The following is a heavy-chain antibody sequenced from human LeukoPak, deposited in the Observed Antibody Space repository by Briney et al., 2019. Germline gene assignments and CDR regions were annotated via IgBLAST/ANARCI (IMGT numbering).Heavy chain of an antibody. D-gene: IGHD6-6*01. J-gene: IGHJ3*02. CDR3: ARGVQLVDSFHAFDI. CDR2: INHSGST. CDR1: GGSFSGYH. Sequence: PSETLSLTCAVYGGSFSGYHWSWIRQPPGKGLEWIGEINHSGSTNYNPSLKSRVTISVDTSKNQFSLKLSSVTAADTAVYYCARGVQLVDSFHAFDIWGQGTMVTVSS. V-gene: IGHV4-34*01.